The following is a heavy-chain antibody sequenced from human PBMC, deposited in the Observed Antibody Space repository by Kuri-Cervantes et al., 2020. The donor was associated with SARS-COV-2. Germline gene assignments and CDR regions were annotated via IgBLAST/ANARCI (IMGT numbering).Heavy chain of an antibody. D-gene: IGHD6-13*01. CDR2: IGTAGDT. CDR3: ARDSRYSSSWYLNDY. CDR1: GFTFSSYD. V-gene: IGHV3-13*01. Sequence: LSLTCAASGFTFSSYDMHWVRQATGKGLEWVSAIGTAGDTYYPGSVKGRFTISRENAKNSLYLQMNSLRAEDTAVYYCARDSRYSSSWYLNDYWGQGTLVTVSS. J-gene: IGHJ4*02.